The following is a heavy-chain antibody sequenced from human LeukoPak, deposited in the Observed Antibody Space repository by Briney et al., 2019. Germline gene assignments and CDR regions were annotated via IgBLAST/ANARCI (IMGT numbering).Heavy chain of an antibody. CDR3: AREGVPAAIGLGYYYGMDV. CDR1: GFTFSSYA. D-gene: IGHD2-2*02. Sequence: GGSLRLSCAASGFTFSSYAMHWVRQAPGKGLEWVAVISYGGSNKYYADSVKGRFTISRDNSKNTLYLQMNSLRAEDTAVYYCAREGVPAAIGLGYYYGMDVWGQGTTVTVSS. J-gene: IGHJ6*02. CDR2: ISYGGSNK. V-gene: IGHV3-30-3*01.